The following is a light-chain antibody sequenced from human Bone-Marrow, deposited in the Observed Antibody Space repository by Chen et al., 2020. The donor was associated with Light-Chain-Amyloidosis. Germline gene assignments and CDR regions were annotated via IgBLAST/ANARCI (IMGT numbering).Light chain of an antibody. V-gene: IGLV10-54*04. J-gene: IGLJ2*01. CDR2: RNN. CDR3: SAWDSSLSERV. CDR1: SNNVGNQG. Sequence: QAGLTQPPSVSKDLRQTATLTCTGNSNNVGNQGAAWLQQHQGHPPKLLSYRNNNRPSGISERFSASRSGNTASLTITGLQPEDEADYYGSAWDSSLSERVFGGGTKLTVL.